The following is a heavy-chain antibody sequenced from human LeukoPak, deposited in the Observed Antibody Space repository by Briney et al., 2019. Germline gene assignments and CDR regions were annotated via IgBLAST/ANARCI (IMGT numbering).Heavy chain of an antibody. J-gene: IGHJ6*02. CDR3: ARGSHYALDV. CDR2: ISGSSSFI. CDR1: GFTFSNYR. Sequence: KTGGSLRLSCAASGFTFSNYRMNWVRQAPGKGLEWVSSISGSSSFIYYTDSVKGRFTISRDNAKKSLFLQMNSLRAEDTAVYFCARGSHYALDVWGQGTTVTVS. V-gene: IGHV3-21*01.